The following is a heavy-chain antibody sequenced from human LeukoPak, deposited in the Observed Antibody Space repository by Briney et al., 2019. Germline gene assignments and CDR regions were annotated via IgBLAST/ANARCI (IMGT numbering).Heavy chain of an antibody. D-gene: IGHD2-2*01. J-gene: IGHJ6*04. Sequence: PSETLSLTCTVSGGSISSGGYYWSWIRQHPGKGLEWIGYIYYSGSTYYNPSLKSRVTISVDTSKNQFSLKLSSVTAADTAVYYWARDPASTTPNYWNVWGKGTTVTVSS. CDR2: IYYSGST. CDR3: ARDPASTTPNYWNV. CDR1: GGSISSGGYY. V-gene: IGHV4-31*03.